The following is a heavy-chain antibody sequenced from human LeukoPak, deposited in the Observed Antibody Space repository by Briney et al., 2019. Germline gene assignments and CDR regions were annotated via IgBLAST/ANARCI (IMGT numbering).Heavy chain of an antibody. D-gene: IGHD1-26*01. CDR2: INPNSGGT. CDR1: GYTFTGYY. V-gene: IGHV1-2*02. J-gene: IGHJ3*02. CDR3: ARSRSVGARPADAFDI. Sequence: ASVKVSCKASGYTFTGYYMHWVRQAPGQGLEWMGWINPNSGGTNYAQKFQGRVTMTRDTSISTAYMELSRLRSDDTAVYYCARSRSVGARPADAFDIWGQGTMVTVSS.